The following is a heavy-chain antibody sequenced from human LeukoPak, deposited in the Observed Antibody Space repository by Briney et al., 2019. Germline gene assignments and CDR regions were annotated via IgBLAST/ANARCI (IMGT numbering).Heavy chain of an antibody. CDR3: AKDRLQYGGNFDY. J-gene: IGHJ4*02. CDR1: GSIFSYYA. V-gene: IGHV3-30*04. CDR2: ISYDGSET. Sequence: QAGGSLRLSCAASGSIFSYYAMHWVRQAPGKGLEWVAMISYDGSETYYAESVKGRFSISRDNSKNTLYLQMNNLRAEDTAVYYCAKDRLQYGGNFDYWGQGTLVTVSS. D-gene: IGHD4-23*01.